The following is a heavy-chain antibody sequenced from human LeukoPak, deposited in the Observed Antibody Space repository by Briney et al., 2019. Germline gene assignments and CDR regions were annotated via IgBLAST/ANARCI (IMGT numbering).Heavy chain of an antibody. CDR1: DGSITSSIYY. CDR2: ISYSGGT. J-gene: IGHJ4*02. Sequence: SETLSLTCTVSDGSITSSIYYWGWIRQPPGKGLQWIASISYSGGTYYNPSLKSRVTISVDTSKNQFSLKLTSVTAADTAVYYCARDRHWTNDWVFDYWGQGTLVTVSS. D-gene: IGHD1/OR15-1a*01. CDR3: ARDRHWTNDWVFDY. V-gene: IGHV4-39*07.